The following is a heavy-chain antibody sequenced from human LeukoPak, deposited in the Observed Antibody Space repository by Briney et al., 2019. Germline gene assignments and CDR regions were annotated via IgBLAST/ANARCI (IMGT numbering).Heavy chain of an antibody. CDR1: GFTVSSNY. CDR3: AKSQRLWFGGNDAFHI. Sequence: GGSLRLSCAASGFTVSSNYMSWVRQAPGKGLEWVSVIYSGGSTYYADSVKGRFTISRDNSKNTLYLQMNSLRAEDTAVYYCAKSQRLWFGGNDAFHIWGQGTMVTVSS. D-gene: IGHD3-10*01. V-gene: IGHV3-53*01. J-gene: IGHJ3*02. CDR2: IYSGGST.